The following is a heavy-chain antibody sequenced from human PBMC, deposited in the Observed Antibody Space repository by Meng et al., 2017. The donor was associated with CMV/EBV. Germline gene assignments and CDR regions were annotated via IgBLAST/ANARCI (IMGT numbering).Heavy chain of an antibody. CDR1: GITFSFFA. Sequence: SGITFSFFAMHWVRQDRGKGLEWVEVVSYDGSDKYYAESVKGRFTISRDNSRNTLYLQMNSLRPADTAVYYCAKVAGFDNGETWGLDKWGQGTLVTVSS. D-gene: IGHD4-17*01. V-gene: IGHV3-30*18. CDR2: VSYDGSDK. J-gene: IGHJ4*02. CDR3: AKVAGFDNGETWGLDK.